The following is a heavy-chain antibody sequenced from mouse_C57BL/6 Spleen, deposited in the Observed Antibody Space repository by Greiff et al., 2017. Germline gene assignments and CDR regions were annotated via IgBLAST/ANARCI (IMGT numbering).Heavy chain of an antibody. D-gene: IGHD1-1*01. J-gene: IGHJ4*01. V-gene: IGHV1-4*01. CDR2: INPSSGYT. CDR1: GYTFTSYT. Sequence: QVQLQQSGAELARPGASVKMSCKASGYTFTSYTMHWVQQRPGQGLEWIGYINPSSGYTKYNQKFKDKATLTAAKSSSTAYMQLSSLTSEDSAVDYCARSGATVVEDYYAMDYWGQGTSVTVSS. CDR3: ARSGATVVEDYYAMDY.